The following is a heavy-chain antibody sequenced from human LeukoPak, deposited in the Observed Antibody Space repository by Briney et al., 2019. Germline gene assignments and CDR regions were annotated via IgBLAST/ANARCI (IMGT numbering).Heavy chain of an antibody. CDR3: ARENWAPYD. D-gene: IGHD3-3*01. CDR2: IKQDGSER. J-gene: IGHJ4*02. Sequence: VGSLRLSRAASGFTLTKYWMTWVRQAPGKGLEWVANIKQDGSERNYVDSLKGRFTISRHNAKSSLYLQVNSLRAEYTAVYYCARENWAPYDWGQGTLVTVSS. CDR1: GFTLTKYW. V-gene: IGHV3-7*01.